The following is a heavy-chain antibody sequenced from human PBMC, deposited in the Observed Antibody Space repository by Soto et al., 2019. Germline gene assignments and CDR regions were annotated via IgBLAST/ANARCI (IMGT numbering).Heavy chain of an antibody. Sequence: PWGSLRLSCAASGFTFINYGMHFFRHSPCKGLEWVAIIWHDGNNKYYADSVRGRFIISRDNSKNRLYLQMNSLRAEDTAVYYCASDLVGASDSYGLDVWGQGTPVTVSS. D-gene: IGHD1-26*01. CDR1: GFTFINYG. V-gene: IGHV3-33*01. J-gene: IGHJ6*02. CDR3: ASDLVGASDSYGLDV. CDR2: IWHDGNNK.